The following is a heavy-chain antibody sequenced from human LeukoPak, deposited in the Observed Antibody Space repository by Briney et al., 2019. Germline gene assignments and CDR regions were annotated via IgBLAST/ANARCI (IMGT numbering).Heavy chain of an antibody. V-gene: IGHV1-46*01. CDR3: ARSEIYWNNGFCYREPCDY. CDR1: GYTFTSHY. D-gene: IGHD2-8*01. J-gene: IGHJ4*02. CDR2: VNPSGSST. Sequence: ASVKVSCKASGYTFTSHYMHWVRQAPGQGLEWMGLVNPSGSSTLYAQKFQGRVTMTRDMSTTTDYMELSSLRSEDTAVYYCARSEIYWNNGFCYREPCDYWGQGTLVTVSS.